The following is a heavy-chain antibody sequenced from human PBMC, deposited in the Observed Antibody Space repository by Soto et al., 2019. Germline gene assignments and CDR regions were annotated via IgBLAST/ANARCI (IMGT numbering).Heavy chain of an antibody. Sequence: QVQLVQSGAEEKKPGASVKVSCKASGYTFTRYAMHWVRQAPGQRLEWIGWINAGNGNTKYSQKFQGRVTITRDTSASTAYMELSSLSSEDTAVYYCARGIQLWLGDLGQGTLVTVSS. D-gene: IGHD5-18*01. CDR3: ARGIQLWLGD. CDR2: INAGNGNT. CDR1: GYTFTRYA. J-gene: IGHJ4*02. V-gene: IGHV1-3*05.